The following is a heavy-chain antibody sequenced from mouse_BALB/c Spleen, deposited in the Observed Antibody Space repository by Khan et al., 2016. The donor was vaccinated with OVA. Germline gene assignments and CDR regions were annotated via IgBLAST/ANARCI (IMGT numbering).Heavy chain of an antibody. CDR3: SCIRFYYRYSCIDY. CDR1: AYSITSDYA. CDR2: ISYSGST. V-gene: IGHV3-2*02. J-gene: IGHJ2*01. Sequence: EVQLQESGPGLVKPSQSLSLTCTVTAYSITSDYAWTWIRQFPGNKLEWMGYISYSGSTSYNPSLKSRISITRDTSKNQFFLQLISVTTEDTASYNCSCIRFYYRYSCIDYWGQGTPLTVSS. D-gene: IGHD2-14*01.